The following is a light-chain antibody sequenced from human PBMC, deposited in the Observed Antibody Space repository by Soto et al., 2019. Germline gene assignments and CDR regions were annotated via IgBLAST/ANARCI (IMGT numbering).Light chain of an antibody. CDR1: SNDVGGYNY. CDR2: EVS. J-gene: IGLJ1*01. CDR3: SSYTGSSTPPYV. Sequence: QSALTQPASVSGSPGQSITISCTGTSNDVGGYNYVSWYQQHPGKAPKLMIYEVSNRPSGVSNRFSGSKSGNTASLTISGLQAEDEADYYCSSYTGSSTPPYVLGTGIKVTVL. V-gene: IGLV2-14*01.